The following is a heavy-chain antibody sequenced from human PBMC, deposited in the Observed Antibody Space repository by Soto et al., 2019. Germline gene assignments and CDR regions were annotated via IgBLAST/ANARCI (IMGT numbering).Heavy chain of an antibody. CDR1: GYAFSNNF. CDR2: INPTTGLT. J-gene: IGHJ6*02. D-gene: IGHD2-8*01. Sequence: QVQLVQSGAEVKKPGASVKVSCMASGYAFSNNFMHWVRQAPAQGLEWMGVINPTTGLTSNAQKFQGRITMTSDTSSSTAYMEPSSLRSEDTAVYYCARALRNGYFYGMDIWGQGTTVTVSS. V-gene: IGHV1-46*01. CDR3: ARALRNGYFYGMDI.